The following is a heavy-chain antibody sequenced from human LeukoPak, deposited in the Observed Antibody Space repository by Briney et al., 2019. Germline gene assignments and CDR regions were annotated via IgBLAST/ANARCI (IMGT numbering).Heavy chain of an antibody. V-gene: IGHV4-34*01. J-gene: IGHJ6*02. CDR2: INHSGST. CDR1: GGSSSGYY. CDR3: ASGSSPLELNYYGMDV. Sequence: SETLSLTCAVYGGSSSGYYWSWIRQPPGKGLEWIGEINHSGSTNYNPCLKGRVTISVDTSKNHSSLKLSSVTAADTAVYYCASGSSPLELNYYGMDVWSQGTTVTVS. D-gene: IGHD6-13*01.